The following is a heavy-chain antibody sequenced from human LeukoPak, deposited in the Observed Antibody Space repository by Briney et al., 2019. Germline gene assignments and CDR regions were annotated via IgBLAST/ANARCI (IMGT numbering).Heavy chain of an antibody. D-gene: IGHD2-2*02. CDR3: AREVPAAIHRPRWDNWFDP. J-gene: IGHJ5*02. CDR2: IIPIFGTA. CDR1: GGTFSSYA. V-gene: IGHV1-69*05. Sequence: SVKVSCKASGGTFSSYAISWVRQAPGQGLEWMGGIIPIFGTANYAQKFQGRVTITTDESTSTAYMELSSLRSEDTAVYYCAREVPAAIHRPRWDNWFDPWGQGTLVTVSS.